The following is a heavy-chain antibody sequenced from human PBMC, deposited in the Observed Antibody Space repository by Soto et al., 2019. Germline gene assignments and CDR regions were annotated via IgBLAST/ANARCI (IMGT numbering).Heavy chain of an antibody. D-gene: IGHD6-19*01. CDR1: GFTLSTNGVG. V-gene: IGHV2-5*02. CDR2: IYWDDSK. CDR3: APSGVEHWLVSVFDY. J-gene: IGHJ4*02. Sequence: QITLKEAGPTLVKPTQTLTLTCTFSGFTLSTNGVGVGWIRQSPGKALEWLAFIYWDDSKLYNPSLKSRLTINKDNSKKQVVPKMNNLDPVEKTKYFCAPSGVEHWLVSVFDYWGKGTLVTFSS.